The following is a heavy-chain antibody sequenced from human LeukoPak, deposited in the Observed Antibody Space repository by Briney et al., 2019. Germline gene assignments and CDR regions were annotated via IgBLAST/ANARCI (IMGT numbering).Heavy chain of an antibody. CDR1: GGSIRSSYYY. D-gene: IGHD6-19*01. CDR3: AREWQWLVRGGWFDP. CDR2: IYDSGST. J-gene: IGHJ5*02. Sequence: PSETLSLTCTVSGGSIRSSYYYWGWIRQPPGKGLEWIGSIYDSGSTNYNPSLKSRVTISVDTSKNQFSLKLSSVTAADTAVYYCAREWQWLVRGGWFDPWGQGTLVTVSS. V-gene: IGHV4-39*07.